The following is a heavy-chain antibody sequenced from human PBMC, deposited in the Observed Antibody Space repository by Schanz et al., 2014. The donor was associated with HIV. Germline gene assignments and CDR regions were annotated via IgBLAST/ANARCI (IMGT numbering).Heavy chain of an antibody. J-gene: IGHJ4*02. CDR2: ISYDGRNK. V-gene: IGHV3-33*05. Sequence: QVHLVESGGGVAQPGRSLRLSCATSGFTFSSYGMHWVRQAPGKGLEWVAGISYDGRNKYYADSVKGRFTISRDNSKNSLYLQMDSLTAEDTAVYYCARRQWVAPDYWGQGTLVTVSS. CDR1: GFTFSSYG. D-gene: IGHD6-19*01. CDR3: ARRQWVAPDY.